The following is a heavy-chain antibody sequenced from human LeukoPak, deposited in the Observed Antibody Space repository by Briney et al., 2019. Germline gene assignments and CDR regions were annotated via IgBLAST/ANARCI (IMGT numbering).Heavy chain of an antibody. CDR2: INPNSGGT. D-gene: IGHD7-27*01. V-gene: IGHV1-2*02. Sequence: ASVKVSCKASGYTFTGYYMHWVRQAPGQGLEWMGWINPNSGGTNYAQKFQGRVTMTRDTSISTAYMELSRLRSDDTAVYYCARGGWGLSLAYYFAYWGQGTLVTVSS. J-gene: IGHJ4*02. CDR3: ARGGWGLSLAYYFAY. CDR1: GYTFTGYY.